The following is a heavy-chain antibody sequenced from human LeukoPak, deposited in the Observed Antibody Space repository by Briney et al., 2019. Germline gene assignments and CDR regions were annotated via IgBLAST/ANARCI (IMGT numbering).Heavy chain of an antibody. D-gene: IGHD3-3*01. CDR2: ISYDGSNK. Sequence: GGSLRLSCAASGFTFSSYAMHWVRQAPGKGLEWVAVISYDGSNKYYADSGKGRFTISRDNSKNTLYLQMNSLRAEDTAVYYCARDGEGYDFWSGYPPFDYWGQGTLVTVSS. CDR3: ARDGEGYDFWSGYPPFDY. V-gene: IGHV3-30-3*01. CDR1: GFTFSSYA. J-gene: IGHJ4*02.